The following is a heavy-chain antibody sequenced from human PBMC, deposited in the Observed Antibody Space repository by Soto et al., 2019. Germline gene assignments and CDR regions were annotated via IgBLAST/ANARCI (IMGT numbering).Heavy chain of an antibody. V-gene: IGHV1-69*06. CDR2: IIPIFGTA. CDR1: GGTFSSYA. J-gene: IGHJ6*02. CDR3: ARGYSYETRGYYYYGMDV. Sequence: QVQLVQSGAEVKKPGSSVKVSCKASGGTFSSYAISWVRQAPGQGLEWMGGIIPIFGTANYAQKFQGRVTITADKSTSRAYMELSSLRSEDTAVYYCARGYSYETRGYYYYGMDVWGQGTTVTVSS. D-gene: IGHD5-18*01.